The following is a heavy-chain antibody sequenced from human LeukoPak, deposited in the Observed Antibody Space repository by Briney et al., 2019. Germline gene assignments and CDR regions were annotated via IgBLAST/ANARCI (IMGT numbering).Heavy chain of an antibody. Sequence: GASVKVSCKASGYTFTGYIMHWVRQAPGQGLEWMGWINPNSGDTKYTQKFQGRVTLTRDTSISTAYMELNRLRSDDTAVYYCARDLVDTAMVIGDYWGQGTLVTVSS. J-gene: IGHJ4*02. CDR3: ARDLVDTAMVIGDY. CDR1: GYTFTGYI. D-gene: IGHD5-18*01. V-gene: IGHV1-2*02. CDR2: INPNSGDT.